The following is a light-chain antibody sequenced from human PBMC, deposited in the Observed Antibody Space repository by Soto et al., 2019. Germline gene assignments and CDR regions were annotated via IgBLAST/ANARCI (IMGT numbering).Light chain of an antibody. CDR3: QQYYSIPPWT. Sequence: DIVMTQSLDSLAVSLGERATINCKSSQSVLYSSNNKNFLAWYQQKPGQPPKLLIYWASTRESGVPDRFSGSGSGTDFTLTISSLQAEDVAVYYCQQYYSIPPWTFGQGTKVEIK. CDR1: QSVLYSSNNKNF. J-gene: IGKJ1*01. CDR2: WAS. V-gene: IGKV4-1*01.